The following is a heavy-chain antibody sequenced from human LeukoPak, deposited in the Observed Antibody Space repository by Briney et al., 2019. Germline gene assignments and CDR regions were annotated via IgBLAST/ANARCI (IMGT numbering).Heavy chain of an antibody. Sequence: ASVKVSCKASGYTFTNYYIHWVRQAPGQGLEWMGITDPIGGSTNYAQKFQGRVTMTRDTSTSTVYMELSSLRSEDSTVYYCARWTTTYLDYWGQGTLVTVSS. CDR3: ARWTTTYLDY. J-gene: IGHJ4*02. CDR1: GYTFTNYY. V-gene: IGHV1-46*01. CDR2: TDPIGGST. D-gene: IGHD4-11*01.